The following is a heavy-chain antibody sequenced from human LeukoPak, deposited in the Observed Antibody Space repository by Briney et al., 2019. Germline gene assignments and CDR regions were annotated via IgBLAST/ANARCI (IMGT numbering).Heavy chain of an antibody. CDR2: TSYDGSNK. D-gene: IGHD3-22*01. Sequence: GGSLRLSCAASGFTFSSYAMHWVRQAPGKGLEWVAVTSYDGSNKYYADSVKGRFTISRDNSKNTLYLQMNSLRAEDTAVYYCARPLVDSSGYYFDYWGQGTLVTVSS. CDR1: GFTFSSYA. J-gene: IGHJ4*02. V-gene: IGHV3-30-3*01. CDR3: ARPLVDSSGYYFDY.